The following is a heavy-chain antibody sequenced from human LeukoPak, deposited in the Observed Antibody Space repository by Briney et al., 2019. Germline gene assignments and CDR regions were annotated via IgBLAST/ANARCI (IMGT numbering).Heavy chain of an antibody. D-gene: IGHD3-10*01. V-gene: IGHV4-34*01. CDR1: GVSFSGYY. J-gene: IGHJ5*02. CDR3: ATTSYYYGSGTNWFDP. Sequence: SETLSLTCAIYGVSFSGYYWSWVRQPPGKGLEWVGEINHSGSTNYNPSLKSRVTISVDTSKNQFSLKLSSVTAADTAVYYCATTSYYYGSGTNWFDPWGQGTQVTVSS. CDR2: INHSGST.